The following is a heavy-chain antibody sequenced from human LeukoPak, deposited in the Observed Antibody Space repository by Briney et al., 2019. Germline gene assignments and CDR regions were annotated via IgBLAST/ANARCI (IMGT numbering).Heavy chain of an antibody. CDR2: ISGSGGST. CDR1: GFTFSSYA. V-gene: IGHV3-23*01. CDR3: ARYDIAAAGPYFDY. J-gene: IGHJ4*02. D-gene: IGHD6-13*01. Sequence: PGGSLRLSCAASGFTFSSYAMSWVRQAPGKGLEWVSAISGSGGSTYYADSVKGRFTISRDNAKNSLYLQMNSLRAEDTAVYYCARYDIAAAGPYFDYWGQGTLVTVSS.